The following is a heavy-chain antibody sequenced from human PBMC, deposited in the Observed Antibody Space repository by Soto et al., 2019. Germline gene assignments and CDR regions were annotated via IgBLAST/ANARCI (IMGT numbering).Heavy chain of an antibody. J-gene: IGHJ6*02. D-gene: IGHD2-15*01. V-gene: IGHV3-30*18. CDR2: ISYDGSNK. CDR1: GFTFSSYG. CDR3: ANLGVVVVAATHDYGMDV. Sequence: PGGSLRLSCAASGFTFSSYGMHWVRQAPGKGLEWVAVISYDGSNKYYADSVKGRFTISRDNSKNTLYLQMNSLRAEDTAVYYCANLGVVVVAATHDYGMDVWGQGTTVTVSS.